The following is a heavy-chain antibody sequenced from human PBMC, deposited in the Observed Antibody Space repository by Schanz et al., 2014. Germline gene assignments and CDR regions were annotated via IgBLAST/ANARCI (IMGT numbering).Heavy chain of an antibody. CDR3: ARAARRTRVVPLYFDY. CDR2: INHGGST. D-gene: IGHD2-2*01. CDR1: GGSFSGYY. V-gene: IGHV4-34*01. J-gene: IGHJ4*02. Sequence: QVQLQQWGAGLLKPSETLSLTCAVYGGSFSGYYWSWIRQPPGKGLEWIAEINHGGSTNYNPFLKSRVTISVDPSKNQFSLKLRSVTAADTAVYYCARAARRTRVVPLYFDYWGQGTLVTVSS.